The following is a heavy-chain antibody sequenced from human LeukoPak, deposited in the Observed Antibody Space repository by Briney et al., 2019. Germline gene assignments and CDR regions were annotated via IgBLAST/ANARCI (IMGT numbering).Heavy chain of an antibody. J-gene: IGHJ4*02. CDR3: ARDETGVGSGGIDF. CDR2: ISSGGSTI. V-gene: IGHV3-48*02. CDR1: GFILSDYS. D-gene: IGHD2-8*02. Sequence: TGGSLRLSCAASGFILSDYSMNWVRQTPGKGLEWVAYISSGGSTIYYADSVRGRFTISRDSATNSLYLQMNSLGDEDTAVYYCARDETGVGSGGIDFWGQGTLVTVSS.